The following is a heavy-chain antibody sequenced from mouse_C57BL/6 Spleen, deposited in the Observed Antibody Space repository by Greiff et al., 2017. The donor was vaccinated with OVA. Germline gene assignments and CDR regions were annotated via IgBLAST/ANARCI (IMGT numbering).Heavy chain of an antibody. Sequence: QVQLKQPGAELVMPGASVKLSCKASGYTFTSYWMHWVKQRPGQGLEWIGEIDPSDSYTNYNQKFKGKSTLTVDKSSSTAYMQLSSLTSEDSAVYYCATNSAWFAYWGQGTLVTVSA. V-gene: IGHV1-69*01. J-gene: IGHJ3*01. CDR2: IDPSDSYT. CDR3: ATNSAWFAY. CDR1: GYTFTSYW. D-gene: IGHD6-1*01.